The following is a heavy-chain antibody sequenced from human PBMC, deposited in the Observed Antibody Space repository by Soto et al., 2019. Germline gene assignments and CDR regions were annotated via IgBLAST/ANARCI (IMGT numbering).Heavy chain of an antibody. Sequence: VQLLESGGGLVQPGGSLRLSCAASGFTFSSYAMSWVRQAPGKGLEWVSAISGSGGSTYYADSVKGRFTISRDNSKNTLYLQMNSLRAEDTAVYYCATLRITIFGVVIPNDYWGQGTLVTVSS. D-gene: IGHD3-3*01. CDR1: GFTFSSYA. CDR3: ATLRITIFGVVIPNDY. CDR2: ISGSGGST. V-gene: IGHV3-23*01. J-gene: IGHJ4*02.